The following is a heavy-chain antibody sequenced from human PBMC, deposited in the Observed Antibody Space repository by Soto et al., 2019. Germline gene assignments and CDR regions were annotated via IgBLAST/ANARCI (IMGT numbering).Heavy chain of an antibody. V-gene: IGHV3-21*01. Sequence: GGSVRLSCAASGFTFSNYAMNWVRQAPGKGLEWVSSISSSSTYLYYADSVKGRFTISRDNAQNSLSLQMNSLRAEDTAVYYGVRVKDSMKGWFDPWGQGTLVTVSS. CDR1: GFTFSNYA. D-gene: IGHD3-22*01. CDR2: ISSSSTYL. J-gene: IGHJ5*02. CDR3: VRVKDSMKGWFDP.